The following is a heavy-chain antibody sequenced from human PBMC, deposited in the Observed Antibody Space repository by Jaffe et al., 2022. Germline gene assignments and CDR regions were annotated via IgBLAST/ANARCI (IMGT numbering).Heavy chain of an antibody. D-gene: IGHD3-10*01. CDR2: IYPGDSDT. J-gene: IGHJ6*03. V-gene: IGHV5-51*01. Sequence: EVQLVQSGAEVKKPGESLKISCKGSGYSFTSYWIGWVRQMPGKGLEWMGIIYPGDSDTRYSPSFQGQVTISADKSISTAYLQWSSLKASDTAMYYCVRHIRSLDYYGSGSYYNVHYYYYYYMDVWGKGTTVTVSS. CDR3: VRHIRSLDYYGSGSYYNVHYYYYYYMDV. CDR1: GYSFTSYW.